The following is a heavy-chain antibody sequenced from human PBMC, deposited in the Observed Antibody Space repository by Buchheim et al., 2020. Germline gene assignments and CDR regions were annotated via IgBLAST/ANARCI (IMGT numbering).Heavy chain of an antibody. V-gene: IGHV4-30-4*08. CDR2: IYYSGST. CDR3: ARTPSLYSSGAPLGYYYYGMDV. Sequence: QVQLQESGPGLVKPSQTLSLTCTVSGGSISSGDYYWSWIRQPPGKGLEWIGYIYYSGSTYYNPSLTSRVIISVDTSKNQFSLKLSSVTAADTAVYYCARTPSLYSSGAPLGYYYYGMDVWGQGTT. D-gene: IGHD6-19*01. CDR1: GGSISSGDYY. J-gene: IGHJ6*02.